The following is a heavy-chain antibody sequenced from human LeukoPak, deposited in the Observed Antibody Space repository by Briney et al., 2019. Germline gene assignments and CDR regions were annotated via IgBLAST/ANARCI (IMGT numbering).Heavy chain of an antibody. Sequence: GASVKVSCKASGYTVTSYYMHWVRQAPGQGLEWMGILNPSGGSTSYAQKFQGRATLTRPTSTSTVYMELRSLRSEDTAVYYCASVYNYGMDVWGQGTPVIVSS. CDR1: GYTVTSYY. V-gene: IGHV1-46*01. J-gene: IGHJ6*02. CDR2: LNPSGGST. CDR3: ASVYNYGMDV.